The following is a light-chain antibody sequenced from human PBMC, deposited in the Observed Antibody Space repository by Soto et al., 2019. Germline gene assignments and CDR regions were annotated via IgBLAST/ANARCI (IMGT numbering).Light chain of an antibody. CDR2: STN. V-gene: IGLV7-43*01. CDR3: HLYYGGAQVL. CDR1: AGAVTSAYY. Sequence: QAVVTQEPSLTVSPGGTVTLTCASSAGAVTSAYYPNWFQQIPGQAPRALIYSTNNKHPWTPARFSGSLLGGKAALTLSGAQPEDEADYYCHLYYGGAQVLFGGGTKLTVL. J-gene: IGLJ2*01.